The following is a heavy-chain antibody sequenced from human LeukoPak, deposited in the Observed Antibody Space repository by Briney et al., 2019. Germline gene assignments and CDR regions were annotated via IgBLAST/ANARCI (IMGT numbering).Heavy chain of an antibody. V-gene: IGHV1-69*05. D-gene: IGHD5-12*01. J-gene: IGHJ4*02. CDR1: GGTFSSYA. CDR3: ARGKEKNIAAQPFDY. Sequence: SVKVSCKASGGTFSSYAISWVRQAPGQGLEWMGGIIPIFGTANYAQKFKGRVTITTDESTSTAYMELSSLRSEDTAVYYCARGKEKNIAAQPFDYWGQGTLVTVSS. CDR2: IIPIFGTA.